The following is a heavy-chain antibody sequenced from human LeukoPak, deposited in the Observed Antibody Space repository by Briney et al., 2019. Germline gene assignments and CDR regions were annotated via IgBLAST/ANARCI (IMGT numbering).Heavy chain of an antibody. CDR2: INHSGST. CDR1: GGSFSGYY. D-gene: IGHD3-10*01. V-gene: IGHV4-34*01. J-gene: IGHJ6*04. CDR3: ARGGAQYYYGSGRQTPGYGMDA. Sequence: SETLSLTCAVYGGSFSGYYWSWIRQPPGKGLEWIGEINHSGSTNYNPSLKSRVTISVDTSKNQFSLKLSSVTAADTAVYYCARGGAQYYYGSGRQTPGYGMDAWGKGTTVTVSS.